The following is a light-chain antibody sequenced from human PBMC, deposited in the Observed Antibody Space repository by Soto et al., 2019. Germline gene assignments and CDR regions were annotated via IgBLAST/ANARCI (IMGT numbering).Light chain of an antibody. CDR2: DAS. Sequence: VVLSKSVATVSLTPRERATLSCGASQSVSSSYLAWYQQKPGLAPRLLIYDASSRATGVPDRFSGSGSGTDFTLTISRLEPEDFATYYCQQSYCWPITFGQGTRLENK. CDR3: QQSYCWPIT. J-gene: IGKJ5*01. CDR1: QSVSSSY. V-gene: IGKV3D-20*01.